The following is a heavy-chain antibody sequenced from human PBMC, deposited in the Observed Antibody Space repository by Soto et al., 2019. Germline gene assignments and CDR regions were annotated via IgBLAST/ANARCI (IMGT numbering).Heavy chain of an antibody. D-gene: IGHD5-12*01. J-gene: IGHJ6*02. CDR2: ISGSGGST. CDR1: GFTFSSYA. Sequence: GGSLRLSCAASGFTFSSYAMSWVRQAPGKGLEWVSAISGSGGSTYYADSVKGRFTISRDNSKNTLYLQMNSLRAEDTAVYYCAKVGGYSGDDSAKFYYYYGMDVWGQGTTVTVSS. V-gene: IGHV3-23*01. CDR3: AKVGGYSGDDSAKFYYYYGMDV.